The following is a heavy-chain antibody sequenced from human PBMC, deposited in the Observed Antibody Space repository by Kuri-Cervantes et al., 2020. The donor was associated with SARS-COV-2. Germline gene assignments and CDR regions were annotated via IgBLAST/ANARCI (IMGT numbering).Heavy chain of an antibody. CDR2: ISSSGSYI. D-gene: IGHD3/OR15-3a*01. CDR3: AKLALWTGDHNGKFDC. V-gene: IGHV3-11*06. Sequence: GGSLRLSCAASGFTFSDYYMSWIRQAPGKGLEWVSYISSSGSYIHYADSVRGRFTISRDNAKDSVYLQMNSLRADDTAVYYCAKLALWTGDHNGKFDCWGQGTLVTVSS. CDR1: GFTFSDYY. J-gene: IGHJ4*02.